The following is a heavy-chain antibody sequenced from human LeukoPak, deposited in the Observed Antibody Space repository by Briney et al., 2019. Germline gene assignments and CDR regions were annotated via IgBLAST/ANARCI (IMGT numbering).Heavy chain of an antibody. CDR2: ISWNSGSI. J-gene: IGHJ4*02. D-gene: IGHD2-2*01. Sequence: GRSLRLSCAASGFTFDDYAMHWVRQAPGKGLEWVSGISWNSGSIGYADSVKGRFTISRDNSKNTLYLQMNSLRAEDTAVYYCAKDPRPFDIVVVPAAIDYWGQGTLVTVSS. CDR3: AKDPRPFDIVVVPAAIDY. CDR1: GFTFDDYA. V-gene: IGHV3-9*01.